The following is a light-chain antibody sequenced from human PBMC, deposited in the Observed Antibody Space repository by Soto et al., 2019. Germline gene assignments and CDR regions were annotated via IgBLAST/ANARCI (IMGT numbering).Light chain of an antibody. J-gene: IGLJ1*01. V-gene: IGLV7-46*01. Sequence: AVFTQEPSLTLSPGGTVTLTCGSSTGAVTNGHYPYWFQQKPGQAPRTLIYDTTNRHSWTPARFSGSLLGGKAALTLSGAQPEDEAEYYCLLSYNGPYVFGTGTKVTVL. CDR2: DTT. CDR1: TGAVTNGHY. CDR3: LLSYNGPYV.